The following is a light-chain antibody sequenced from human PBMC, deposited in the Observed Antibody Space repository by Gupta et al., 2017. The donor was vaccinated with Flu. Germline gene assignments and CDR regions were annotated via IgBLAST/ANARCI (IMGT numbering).Light chain of an antibody. CDR1: GANIGSNT. V-gene: IGLV1-44*01. J-gene: IGLJ1*01. CDR2: SDN. CDR3: AAWHDSLIGYV. Sequence: VTFSCSGSGANIGSNTVNWYQQVPGTTPKLLSYSDNQRPSEVPDRFSGSRSGTSASLAISGLQSDDEADYYCAAWHDSLIGYVFGTGTKLTVL.